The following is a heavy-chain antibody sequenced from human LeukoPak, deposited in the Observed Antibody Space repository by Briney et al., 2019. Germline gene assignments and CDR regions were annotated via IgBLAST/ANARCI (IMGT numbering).Heavy chain of an antibody. CDR1: GGSISSSSYY. CDR2: IYYSGST. CDR3: ARQEWLFRI. D-gene: IGHD3-3*01. J-gene: IGHJ3*02. Sequence: LETLCLTCTVSGGSISSSSYYWGWIRQPPGKGLEWIGSIYYSGSTYYNPSLKSRVTISVDTSKNQFSLKLSSVTAADTAVYYCARQEWLFRIRGQGTMVTVSS. V-gene: IGHV4-39*01.